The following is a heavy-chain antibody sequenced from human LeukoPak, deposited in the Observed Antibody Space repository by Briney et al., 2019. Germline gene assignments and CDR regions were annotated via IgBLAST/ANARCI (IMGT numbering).Heavy chain of an antibody. J-gene: IGHJ6*03. Sequence: GGSLRLSCAASGFTFSSYSMNWVRQAPGKGLEWVSYISVSSSTMYYAESVKGRFTISRDNAKNSLYLQMSSLRAEDTAVYYCARGSGGQQLIRGYYYMDVWGKGTTVTVSS. V-gene: IGHV3-48*04. CDR3: ARGSGGQQLIRGYYYMDV. CDR2: ISVSSSTM. D-gene: IGHD6-6*01. CDR1: GFTFSSYS.